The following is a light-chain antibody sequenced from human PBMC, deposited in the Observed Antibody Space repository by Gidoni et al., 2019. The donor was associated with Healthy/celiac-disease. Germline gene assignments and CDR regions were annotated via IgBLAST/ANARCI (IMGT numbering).Light chain of an antibody. V-gene: IGKV2-28*01. J-gene: IGKJ3*01. CDR1: QSLLHSNGYNY. Sequence: DIVMTQSPLSLPVTPGEPASISFRSSQSLLHSNGYNYVDWNLQKPGQSPQLLIYLGSNRASGVPERFSGSGSGTDFTLKISRVEAEDVGVYYCMQALQTPGTFGPGTKVDIK. CDR2: LGS. CDR3: MQALQTPGT.